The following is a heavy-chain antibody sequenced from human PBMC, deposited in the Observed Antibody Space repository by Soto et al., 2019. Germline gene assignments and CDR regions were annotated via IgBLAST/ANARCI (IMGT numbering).Heavy chain of an antibody. CDR1: TCG. CDR3: ARDQGSSWFDP. V-gene: IGHV1-18*03. J-gene: IGHJ5*02. D-gene: IGHD6-13*01. CDR2: ISAYNGNT. Sequence: TCGISWVRQAPGQGLEWMGWISAYNGNTIYAQKLQGRVTMTTDTSTSTAYMELRSLRSDDMAVYYCARDQGSSWFDPWGQGTLVTVSS.